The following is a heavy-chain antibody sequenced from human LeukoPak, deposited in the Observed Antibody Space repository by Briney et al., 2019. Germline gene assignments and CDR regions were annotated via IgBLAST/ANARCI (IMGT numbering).Heavy chain of an antibody. J-gene: IGHJ5*02. CDR2: INHSGST. Sequence: PGGSLRLSCAASGFTFSSYAMSWIRQPPGKGLEWIGEINHSGSTNYNPSLKSRVTISVDTSKNQFSLKLSSVTAADTAVYYCARSIVVVPAAIYWFDPWGQGTLVTVSS. CDR1: GFTFSSYA. D-gene: IGHD2-2*02. V-gene: IGHV4-34*01. CDR3: ARSIVVVPAAIYWFDP.